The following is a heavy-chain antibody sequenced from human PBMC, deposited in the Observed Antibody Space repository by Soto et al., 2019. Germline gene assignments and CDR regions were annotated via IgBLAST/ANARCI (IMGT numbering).Heavy chain of an antibody. CDR2: ISAYNGNT. CDR1: GYTFTSYG. D-gene: IGHD3-22*01. V-gene: IGHV1-18*01. Sequence: GASVKVSCKASGYTFTSYGISWVRQAPGQGLEWMGWISAYNGNTNYAQKPQGRVTMTTDTSTSTAYMELRSLRSDDTAVYYCAREMGTYYYDSSGYRYYYYYGMDVWGQGTTVTVSS. CDR3: AREMGTYYYDSSGYRYYYYYGMDV. J-gene: IGHJ6*02.